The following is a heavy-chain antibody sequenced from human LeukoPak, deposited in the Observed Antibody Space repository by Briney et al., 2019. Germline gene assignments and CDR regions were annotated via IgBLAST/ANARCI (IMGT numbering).Heavy chain of an antibody. Sequence: SETLSLTCAVSGGSISSGGYSWSWIRQPPGKGLEWIGYIYHSGSTYYNPSLKSRVTISVDRSKNQFSLKLSSVTAADTAVYYCAGQAYCGGDCYWDDYWGQGTLVTVSS. D-gene: IGHD2-21*02. CDR2: IYHSGST. CDR1: GGSISSGGYS. CDR3: AGQAYCGGDCYWDDY. V-gene: IGHV4-30-2*01. J-gene: IGHJ4*02.